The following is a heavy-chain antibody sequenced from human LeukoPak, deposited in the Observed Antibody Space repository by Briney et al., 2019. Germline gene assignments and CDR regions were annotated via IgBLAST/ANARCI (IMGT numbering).Heavy chain of an antibody. D-gene: IGHD3-16*02. Sequence: GESVQISCQGSGYSFTSYWIGWVRQLPGKGLEWMGIIYPGDSDTRYSPSFQGQVTISADKSISTAYLQWSSRKASDTAMYYCASGEVGGSYRDDYWGQRALLTVSS. CDR1: GYSFTSYW. V-gene: IGHV5-51*01. J-gene: IGHJ4*02. CDR3: ASGEVGGSYRDDY. CDR2: IYPGDSDT.